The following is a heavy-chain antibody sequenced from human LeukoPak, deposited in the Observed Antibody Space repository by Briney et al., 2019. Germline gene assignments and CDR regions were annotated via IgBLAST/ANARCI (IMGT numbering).Heavy chain of an antibody. V-gene: IGHV3-23*01. CDR3: SKSSYDFWSGYSFCY. CDR2: ISGSGGST. J-gene: IGHJ4*02. D-gene: IGHD3-3*01. CDR1: GFTFSSYA. Sequence: AGGSLRLSCAASGFTFSSYAMSWVRQAPGRGLEWVSAISGSGGSTYYADSVKGRFTISRDNSKNTLYLQMNSLRAEDTAVYYCSKSSYDFWSGYSFCYWGQGTLVTVSS.